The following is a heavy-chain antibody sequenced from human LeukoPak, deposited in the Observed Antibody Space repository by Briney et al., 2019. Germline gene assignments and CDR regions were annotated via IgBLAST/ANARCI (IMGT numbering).Heavy chain of an antibody. Sequence: GGSLRLSCAASGFTFSSYGVHWVRQAPGKGLEWVAVISYDGSNKYYADSVKGRFTISRDNSKNTLYLQMNSLRAEDTAVYYCAKDFASSRNHWGQGTLVTVSS. J-gene: IGHJ5*02. CDR1: GFTFSSYG. CDR3: AKDFASSRNH. V-gene: IGHV3-30*18. CDR2: ISYDGSNK. D-gene: IGHD2-21*01.